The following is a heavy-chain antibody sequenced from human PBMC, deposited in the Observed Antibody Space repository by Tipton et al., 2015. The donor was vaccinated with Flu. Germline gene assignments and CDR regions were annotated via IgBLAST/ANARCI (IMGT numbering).Heavy chain of an antibody. D-gene: IGHD2-15*01. CDR3: ARDTFRYCSGASCLSDYYYYGMDV. CDR2: IYHSGST. CDR1: GGSISSSSYY. J-gene: IGHJ6*02. V-gene: IGHV4-39*07. Sequence: TLSLTCTVSGGSISSSSYYWGWIRQPPGKGLEWIGSIYHSGSTYYNPSLKSRVTISVDTSKNQFSLNLSSVTAADTAVYYCARDTFRYCSGASCLSDYYYYGMDVWGQGTTVTVSS.